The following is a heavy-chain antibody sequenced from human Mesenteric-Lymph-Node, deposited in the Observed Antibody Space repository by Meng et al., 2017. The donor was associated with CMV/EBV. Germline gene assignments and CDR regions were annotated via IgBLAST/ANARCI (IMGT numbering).Heavy chain of an antibody. V-gene: IGHV4-30-4*08. CDR1: GSSISSGDYY. CDR2: IYYSGRT. J-gene: IGHJ5*02. Sequence: LRLSCNVSGSSISSGDYYWSWIRQPPGKGLEWIGFIYYSGRTYYNPSLKSRLSISVDTSKNQFSLRLSSVAAADTAVYYCARTQDCSSTSCYTGFDPWGQGTLVTVSS. D-gene: IGHD2-2*01. CDR3: ARTQDCSSTSCYTGFDP.